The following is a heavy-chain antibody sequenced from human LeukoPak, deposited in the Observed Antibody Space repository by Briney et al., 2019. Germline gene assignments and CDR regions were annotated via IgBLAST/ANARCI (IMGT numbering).Heavy chain of an antibody. V-gene: IGHV3-15*01. CDR3: TTERELLFFDY. J-gene: IGHJ4*02. D-gene: IGHD1-26*01. CDR2: IKSKTDGGTT. Sequence: GGSLRLSCAASGFTFSNAWMSWVRQAPGKGLEWVGRIKSKTDGGTTDYAAPVKGRFTILRDDSKNTLYLQMNSLKTEDTAVYYCTTERELLFFDYWGQGTLVTVSS. CDR1: GFTFSNAW.